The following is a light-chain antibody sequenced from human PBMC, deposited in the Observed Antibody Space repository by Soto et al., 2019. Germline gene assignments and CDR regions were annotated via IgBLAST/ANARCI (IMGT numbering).Light chain of an antibody. V-gene: IGKV3D-15*01. CDR1: QSVSSN. J-gene: IGKJ4*01. CDR3: QQYNNWPPLT. Sequence: EIVFTQSPATLSVSPVERATLSCRASQSVSSNLAWYQQKPGQAPRLLIYGASTRATGIPARFSGSGSGTEFTLTISSLQSEDFAVYYCQQYNNWPPLTFGGGTKVDI. CDR2: GAS.